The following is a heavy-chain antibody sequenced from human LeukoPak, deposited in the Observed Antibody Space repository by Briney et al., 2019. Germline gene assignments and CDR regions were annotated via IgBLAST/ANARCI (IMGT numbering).Heavy chain of an antibody. V-gene: IGHV3-74*01. J-gene: IGHJ5*02. D-gene: IGHD2-2*01. CDR2: INSDGSST. Sequence: GGSLRLSCAASGFTFSSYWMHWVRQAPGKGLVWVSRINSDGSSTSYADSVNGRFTISRDNAKSTMYLQMNSLRAEPTAVYYCTVYCSSNSCYGLDPWGQGTLVTVSS. CDR1: GFTFSSYW. CDR3: TVYCSSNSCYGLDP.